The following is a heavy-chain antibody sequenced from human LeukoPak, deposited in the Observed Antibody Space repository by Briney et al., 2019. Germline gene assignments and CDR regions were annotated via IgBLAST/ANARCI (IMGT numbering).Heavy chain of an antibody. J-gene: IGHJ4*02. CDR3: AKVSLMVYAIQSCFDY. CDR1: GGSISSSNW. V-gene: IGHV4-4*02. CDR2: IYHSGST. Sequence: SGTLSLTCAVSGGSISSSNWWSWVRQPPGKGLEWIGEIYHSGSTNYNPSLKSRVTISVDKSKNQFSLKLSSVTAADTAVYYCAKVSLMVYAIQSCFDYWGQGTLVTVSS. D-gene: IGHD2-8*01.